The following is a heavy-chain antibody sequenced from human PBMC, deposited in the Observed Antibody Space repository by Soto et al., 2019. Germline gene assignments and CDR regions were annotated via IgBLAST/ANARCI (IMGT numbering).Heavy chain of an antibody. CDR2: ISFDANIK. CDR3: ARAPRRYCTSLSCLGLYGLDV. CDR1: GFTFGDFA. Sequence: PGGSLRLSCAVYGFTFGDFAMQWVLHVPGQGREGGAVISFDANIKYDADSVKGRFTNARDNSKNTLFLQMDSLKGEDTAVYSCARAPRRYCTSLSCLGLYGLDVWGQGTAGPVSS. D-gene: IGHD2-8*01. J-gene: IGHJ6*02. V-gene: IGHV3-30-3*01.